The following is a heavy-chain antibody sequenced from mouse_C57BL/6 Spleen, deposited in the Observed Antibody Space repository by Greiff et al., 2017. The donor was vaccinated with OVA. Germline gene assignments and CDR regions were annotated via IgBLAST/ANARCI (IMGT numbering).Heavy chain of an antibody. CDR2: ISSGGSYT. CDR1: GFTFSSYG. V-gene: IGHV5-6*01. D-gene: IGHD2-3*01. J-gene: IGHJ2*01. CDR3: ARRSDGYYFDY. Sequence: VQLKESGGDLVKPGGSLKLSCAASGFTFSSYGMSWVRQTPDKRLEWVATISSGGSYTYYPDSVKGRFTISRDNAKNTLYLQMSSLKSEDTAMYYCARRSDGYYFDYWGQGTTLTVSS.